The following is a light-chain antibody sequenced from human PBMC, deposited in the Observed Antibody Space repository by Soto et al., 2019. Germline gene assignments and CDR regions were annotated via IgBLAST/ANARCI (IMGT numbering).Light chain of an antibody. CDR1: QGISSY. Sequence: IRMPQSPSSISASARDRVTTPCRASQGISSYLAWYQQKPGKAPRLPIYAASTLHSGVPSRFSGSGSGTDFALTITSLQAEDVATYYCQQLRMYPSTFGGGTKVDIK. J-gene: IGKJ4*02. V-gene: IGKV1-8*01. CDR2: AAS. CDR3: QQLRMYPST.